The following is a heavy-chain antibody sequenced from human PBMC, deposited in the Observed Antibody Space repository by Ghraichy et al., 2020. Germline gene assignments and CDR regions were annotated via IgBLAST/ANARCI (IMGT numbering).Heavy chain of an antibody. CDR1: GYSFTSYW. CDR2: IYPGDSDT. D-gene: IGHD3-22*01. Sequence: GESLNISCKGSGYSFTSYWIGWVRQMPGKGLEWMGIIYPGDSDTRYSPSFQGQVTISADKSISTAYLQWSSLKASDTAMYYCARRSFRSSSTYYYDSSGYYLPDYWGQGTLVTVSS. J-gene: IGHJ4*02. CDR3: ARRSFRSSSTYYYDSSGYYLPDY. V-gene: IGHV5-51*01.